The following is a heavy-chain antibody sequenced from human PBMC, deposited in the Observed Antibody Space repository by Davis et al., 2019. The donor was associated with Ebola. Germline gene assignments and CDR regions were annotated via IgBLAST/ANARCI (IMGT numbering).Heavy chain of an antibody. CDR2: ISSSSSYT. V-gene: IGHV3-11*03. J-gene: IGHJ4*02. Sequence: GESLKISCVASGFTFSNYWMTWIRQAPGKGLEWVSYISSSSSYTNYADSVKGRFTISRDNAKNSLYLQMNSLRAEDTAVYYCAIANRGPVADTGDYWGQGTLVTVSS. CDR3: AIANRGPVADTGDY. CDR1: GFTFSNYW. D-gene: IGHD6-19*01.